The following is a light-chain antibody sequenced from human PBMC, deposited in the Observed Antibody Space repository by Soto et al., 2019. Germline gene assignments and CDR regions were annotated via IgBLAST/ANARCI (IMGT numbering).Light chain of an antibody. CDR1: RSNIGAGYD. J-gene: IGLJ2*01. CDR3: QSYDSDLSVVL. V-gene: IGLV1-40*01. CDR2: DNN. Sequence: QSVLTQPPSVSGAPGQRVSISCTGGRSNIGAGYDVQWYQQFPGTAPKLLIFDNNDRPSGVPDRFSGSKSGTSASLAITGLQAEDEADYFCQSYDSDLSVVLFSGGTKLTVL.